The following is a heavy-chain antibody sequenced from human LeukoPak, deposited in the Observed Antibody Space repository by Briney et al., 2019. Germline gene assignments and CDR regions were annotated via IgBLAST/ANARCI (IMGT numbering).Heavy chain of an antibody. CDR1: GITFSTYT. CDR3: ARGCLNSDGLCRFDP. CDR2: ISSASSYI. J-gene: IGHJ5*02. Sequence: PGGSLRLSCAASGITFSTYTMDWLRQAPGKGLECVSSISSASSYIYYADSVKGRFTISRDNAKNSLYLQMNSLRAEDTAVYYCARGCLNSDGLCRFDPWGQGTLVTVSS. V-gene: IGHV3-21*01. D-gene: IGHD1-7*01.